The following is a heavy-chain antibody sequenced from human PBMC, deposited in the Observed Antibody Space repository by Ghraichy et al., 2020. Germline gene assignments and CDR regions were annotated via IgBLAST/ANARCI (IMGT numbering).Heavy chain of an antibody. CDR2: ISSSSSTI. V-gene: IGHV3-48*01. D-gene: IGHD1-1*01. CDR3: ARDFRAYSWEGHAFDI. CDR1: GFTFSSYS. Sequence: GGSLRLSCAASGFTFSSYSMNWVRQAPGKGLEWVSYISSSSSTIYYADSVKGRFTISRDNAKNSLYLQMNSLRAEDTAVYYCARDFRAYSWEGHAFDIWGQGTMVTVSS. J-gene: IGHJ3*02.